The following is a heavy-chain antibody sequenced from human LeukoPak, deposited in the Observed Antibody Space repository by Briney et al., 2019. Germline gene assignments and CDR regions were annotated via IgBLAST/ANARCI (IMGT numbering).Heavy chain of an antibody. CDR2: IYSGGST. D-gene: IGHD3-22*01. V-gene: IGHV3-66*01. Sequence: GGSLRLSCAASGFTFSSHWMHWVRQAPGKGLEWVSVIYSGGSTYYADSVKGRFTISRDNSKYTLYLQMNSLRAEDTAVYYCAGGTSNYYDSSGYLEPIDYWGQGTLVTVSS. J-gene: IGHJ4*02. CDR3: AGGTSNYYDSSGYLEPIDY. CDR1: GFTFSSHW.